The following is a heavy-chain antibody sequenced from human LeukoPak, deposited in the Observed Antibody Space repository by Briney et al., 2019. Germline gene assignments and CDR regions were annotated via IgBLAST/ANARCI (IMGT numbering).Heavy chain of an antibody. CDR2: IDSSGST. CDR1: GGSISSGSYY. CDR3: AKDPGSNYPGTKDDY. J-gene: IGHJ4*02. D-gene: IGHD4-11*01. Sequence: SETPSLTCTVSGGSISSGSYYWSWLRQPAGKGLEWIGRIDSSGSTNYNPSLKSRVTISVDTSKDQFSLKLSSVTAADTAVYYCAKDPGSNYPGTKDDYWGQGTLVTVSS. V-gene: IGHV4-61*02.